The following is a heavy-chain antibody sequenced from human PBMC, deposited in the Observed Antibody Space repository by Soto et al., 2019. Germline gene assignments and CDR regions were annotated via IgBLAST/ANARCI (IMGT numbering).Heavy chain of an antibody. D-gene: IGHD2-15*01. J-gene: IGHJ5*02. CDR2: IYYSGST. V-gene: IGHV4-39*01. Sequence: SETLSLTCTVSGGSISSSNYYWGWIRQPPGKGLEWIGSIYYSGSTYYNPSLKSRVTISVDTSKNQFSLKLSSVTAADTAVYYCARHRTIVVVEGTNWFDPWGQGTLVTVYS. CDR1: GGSISSSNYY. CDR3: ARHRTIVVVEGTNWFDP.